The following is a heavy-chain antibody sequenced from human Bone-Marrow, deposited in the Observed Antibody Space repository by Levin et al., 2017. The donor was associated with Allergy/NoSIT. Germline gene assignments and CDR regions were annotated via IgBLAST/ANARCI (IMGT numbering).Heavy chain of an antibody. Sequence: PGGSLRLSCAASGFTVSSNYMSWVRQAPGKGLEWVSVIFSGGSTYYADSVKGRFTISRDNSKNTVYLQMNSLRAEDTALYYCAGGKNAVGATGDYWGQGTLVTVSS. CDR2: IFSGGST. CDR3: AGGKNAVGATGDY. J-gene: IGHJ4*02. V-gene: IGHV3-53*01. CDR1: GFTVSSNY. D-gene: IGHD1-26*01.